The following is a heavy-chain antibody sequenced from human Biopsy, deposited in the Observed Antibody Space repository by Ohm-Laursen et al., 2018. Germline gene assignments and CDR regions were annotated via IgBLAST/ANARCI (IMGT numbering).Heavy chain of an antibody. D-gene: IGHD3-10*01. CDR3: ARDRMTDVFGGPTRTDVFDS. Sequence: GSSVKVSCKASSYTFTDYNIHWVRQSPGQGLEWMGWVNPNSGATNSAEKFRGRVTLTRDTSISAVYIELRRLKSDDAAVYFCARDRMTDVFGGPTRTDVFDSWGQGTPVTVSS. J-gene: IGHJ4*02. CDR2: VNPNSGAT. V-gene: IGHV1-2*02. CDR1: SYTFTDYN.